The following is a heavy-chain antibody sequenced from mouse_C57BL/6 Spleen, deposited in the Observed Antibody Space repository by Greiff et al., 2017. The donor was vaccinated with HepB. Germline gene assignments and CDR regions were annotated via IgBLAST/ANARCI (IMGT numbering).Heavy chain of an antibody. V-gene: IGHV14-2*01. CDR1: GFNIKDYY. J-gene: IGHJ2*01. Sequence: EVQLQQSGAELVKPGASVKLSCTASGFNIKDYYMHWVKQRTEQGLEWIGRIDPEDGETKYAPKLPGKATKTADTSSNTAYLQHSSLTSEDTAVYYCAYVHFDYWGQGTTLTVSS. CDR3: AYVHFDY. D-gene: IGHD1-1*01. CDR2: IDPEDGET.